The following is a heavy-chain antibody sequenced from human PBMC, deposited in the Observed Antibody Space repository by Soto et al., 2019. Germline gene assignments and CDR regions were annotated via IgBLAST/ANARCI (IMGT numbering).Heavy chain of an antibody. CDR1: GFTFSTYP. J-gene: IGHJ4*02. V-gene: IGHV3-23*01. CDR3: AKDRVYYDSSGYYYENFDY. Sequence: PGGSLRLSCAASGFTFSTYPMSWVRQAPGKGLEWVSGISGSGISTYYTDSVKGRFTISRDNSKNTLYLQMNSLRAEDTAVYYCAKDRVYYDSSGYYYENFDYWGQGTLVTVSS. CDR2: ISGSGIST. D-gene: IGHD3-22*01.